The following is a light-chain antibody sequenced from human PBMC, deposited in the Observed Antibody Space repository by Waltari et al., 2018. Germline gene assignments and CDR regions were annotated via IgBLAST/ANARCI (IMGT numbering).Light chain of an antibody. Sequence: DIQMTQSPSSLSASVGDRVTITCRASQSISSYLNWYQQKPGKAPKLLIYAASSLQSGVPSRFSGSGSGTDFTLTISCLQSEDFAIYYCQQYYSSPATFGQGTKVEIK. V-gene: IGKV1-39*01. CDR2: AAS. J-gene: IGKJ1*01. CDR1: QSISSY. CDR3: QQYYSSPAT.